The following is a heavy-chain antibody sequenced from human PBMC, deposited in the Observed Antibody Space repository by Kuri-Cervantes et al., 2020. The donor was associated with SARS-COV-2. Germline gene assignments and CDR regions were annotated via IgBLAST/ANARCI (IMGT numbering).Heavy chain of an antibody. D-gene: IGHD2-2*02. J-gene: IGHJ3*02. CDR2: IIPIFGTA. CDR3: ARGGVGYCSSTSCYSFWAFDI. Sequence: SVKVSCKVSGGTFSSYAISWVRQAPGQGLEWMGGIIPIFGTANYAQKFQGRVTITADKSTSTAYMELSSLRSEDTAVYYCARGGVGYCSSTSCYSFWAFDIWGQGTMVTVSS. CDR1: GGTFSSYA. V-gene: IGHV1-69*06.